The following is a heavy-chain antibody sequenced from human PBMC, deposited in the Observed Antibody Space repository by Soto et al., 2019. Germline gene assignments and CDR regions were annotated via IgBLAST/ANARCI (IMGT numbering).Heavy chain of an antibody. CDR3: ATDKGDSYGYGNY. V-gene: IGHV1-58*01. J-gene: IGHJ4*02. CDR1: GFTFTNSA. Sequence: ASVKVSCKASGFTFTNSAVQWVRQARGQRLEWIGWIVVGSGNTNYAQKFQEGVTITRDMSTTTAYMELSSLGSEDTAAYYCATDKGDSYGYGNYWGQGTLVTVSS. CDR2: IVVGSGNT. D-gene: IGHD5-18*01.